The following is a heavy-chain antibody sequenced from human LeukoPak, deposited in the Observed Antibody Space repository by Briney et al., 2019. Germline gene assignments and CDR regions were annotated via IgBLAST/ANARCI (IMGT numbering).Heavy chain of an antibody. D-gene: IGHD3-10*01. J-gene: IGHJ4*02. CDR2: ISSSSGYI. CDR3: ARESLYSGSASSDLDY. V-gene: IGHV3-21*01. Sequence: GDSLRLSCAASGFTFSSYTMDWVRQAPGKGLEWVSSISSSSGYIYYADSVKGRFTISRDNAENSLHLQMNSRRAEDTALYYCARESLYSGSASSDLDYWGQGTLVTVSS. CDR1: GFTFSSYT.